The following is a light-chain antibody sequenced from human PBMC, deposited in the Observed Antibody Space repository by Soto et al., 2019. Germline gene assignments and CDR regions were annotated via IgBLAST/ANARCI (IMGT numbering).Light chain of an antibody. J-gene: IGKJ1*01. CDR3: QQYNTYLGT. Sequence: PGERATLSCRASQTVSITYLAWYQQKPGQAPRLLIYGASNRATGIPDRFSGSGSGTDFTLTISSLQPDDFATYYCQQYNTYLGTFGQGTKVDIK. V-gene: IGKV3D-7*01. CDR2: GAS. CDR1: QTVSITY.